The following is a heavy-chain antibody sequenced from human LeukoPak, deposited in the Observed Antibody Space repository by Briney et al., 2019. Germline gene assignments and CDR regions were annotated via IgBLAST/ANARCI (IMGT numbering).Heavy chain of an antibody. CDR2: MNPNSGNT. CDR3: ARGAGSGHYYYYYMDV. V-gene: IGHV1-8*01. CDR1: GYTFTSYD. J-gene: IGHJ6*03. Sequence: ASVKVSCKASGYTFTSYDINWVRQATGQGLEWMGWMNPNSGNTGYAQKFQGRVTMTRNTSISTAYMELSSLRSEDTAVYYCARGAGSGHYYYYYMDVWGKGTTVTVSS. D-gene: IGHD6-19*01.